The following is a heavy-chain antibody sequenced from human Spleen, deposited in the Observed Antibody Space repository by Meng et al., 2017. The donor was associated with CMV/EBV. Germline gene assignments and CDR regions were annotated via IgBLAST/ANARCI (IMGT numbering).Heavy chain of an antibody. J-gene: IGHJ6*02. V-gene: IGHV3-23*03. Sequence: GGSLRLSCAASGFTFSSYAMSWVRQAPGKGLEWVSVIYSGGSSTYYADSVKGRFTISRDNSKNTLYLQMNSLRAEDTAVYYCAKDPIAVAGVVGDYGMDVWGQGTTVTVSS. D-gene: IGHD6-19*01. CDR3: AKDPIAVAGVVGDYGMDV. CDR2: IYSGGSST. CDR1: GFTFSSYA.